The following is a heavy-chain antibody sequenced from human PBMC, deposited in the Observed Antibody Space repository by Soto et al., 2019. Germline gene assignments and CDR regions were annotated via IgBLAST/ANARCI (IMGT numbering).Heavy chain of an antibody. V-gene: IGHV3-23*01. D-gene: IGHD2-15*01. CDR1: GFTFSSYA. J-gene: IGHJ3*02. CDR2: ISGSGGST. Sequence: EVQLLESGGGLVQPGGSLRLSCAASGFTFSSYAMSWVRQAPGKGLEWVSAISGSGGSTYYADSVKGRFTISRDNSRHTQYLQMDIPRSEDTAVYYCAPEVVAGSWDAFDSGGQGTMVTVSS. CDR3: APEVVAGSWDAFDS.